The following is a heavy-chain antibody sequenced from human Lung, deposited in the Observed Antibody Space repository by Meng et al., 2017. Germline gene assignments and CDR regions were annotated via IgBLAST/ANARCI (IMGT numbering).Heavy chain of an antibody. CDR2: IDESGTTR. Sequence: GGSLRLSCLTSGFTFRNSEFNWVRQAPGKGLEWVSYIDESGTTRDYADSVRGRFTITRDNAENSVFLQMHSLRGEDTAVYYCVKAVTVAGHHWGQGTMVTVSS. D-gene: IGHD6-19*01. V-gene: IGHV3-48*03. CDR1: GFTFRNSE. J-gene: IGHJ5*02. CDR3: VKAVTVAGHH.